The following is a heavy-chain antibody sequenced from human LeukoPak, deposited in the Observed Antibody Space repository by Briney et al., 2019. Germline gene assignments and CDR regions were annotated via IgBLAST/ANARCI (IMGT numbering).Heavy chain of an antibody. V-gene: IGHV3-7*01. D-gene: IGHD3-3*02. CDR2: INRDGSEK. CDR1: GFTFSTYW. Sequence: HTGGSLRLSCEASGFTFSTYWMSWVRQAPGKGLEWVANINRDGSEKYYVDSVKGRFTISRDNAKNSLYLQMNSLRAEDTAVYYCARAPMRIFGVMTHNWFDPWGQGTLLTVSS. J-gene: IGHJ5*02. CDR3: ARAPMRIFGVMTHNWFDP.